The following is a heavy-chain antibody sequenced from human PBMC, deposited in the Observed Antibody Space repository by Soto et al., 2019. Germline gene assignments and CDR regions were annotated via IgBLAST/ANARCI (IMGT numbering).Heavy chain of an antibody. CDR3: ARGITIFGVVPTGYFDY. V-gene: IGHV4-39*01. J-gene: IGHJ4*02. CDR2: IYYSGRT. D-gene: IGHD3-3*01. Sequence: QLQLQESGPGLVKPSETLSLTCTVSGGSISSSSYYWGWIRQPPGKGLEWIGSIYYSGRTNYNPSLKSRVTISVDTSKNRFCLKLSSVTAADTAVYYCARGITIFGVVPTGYFDYWGQGTLVTVSS. CDR1: GGSISSSSYY.